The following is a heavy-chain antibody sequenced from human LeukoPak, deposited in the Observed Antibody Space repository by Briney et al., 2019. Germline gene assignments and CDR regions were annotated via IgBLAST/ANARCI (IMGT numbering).Heavy chain of an antibody. CDR2: IKQDGSDS. CDR1: GFTFSSYG. D-gene: IGHD3-10*01. J-gene: IGHJ3*02. Sequence: GGSLRLSCAASGFTFSSYGMHWVRQAPGKGLQWVADIKQDGSDSNYLDSVGGRFTISRDNSENKLFLQMNSLRAEDTAVYYCARGGFGPSDALDIWGQGTMVTVSS. V-gene: IGHV3-7*03. CDR3: ARGGFGPSDALDI.